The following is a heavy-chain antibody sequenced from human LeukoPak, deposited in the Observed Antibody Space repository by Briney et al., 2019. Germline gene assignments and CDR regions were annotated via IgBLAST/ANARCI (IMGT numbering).Heavy chain of an antibody. V-gene: IGHV4-34*01. CDR1: GGSFSGYY. Sequence: SSETLSLTCAVYGGSFSGYYWSWIRQPPGKGLEWIGEINHSGSTNYNPSLKSRVTISVDTSKNQFSLKLSSVTAADTAVYYCARRTTNPPTLWGRERKFDYWGQGTLVTVSS. D-gene: IGHD2/OR15-2a*01. CDR2: INHSGST. J-gene: IGHJ4*02. CDR3: ARRTTNPPTLWGRERKFDY.